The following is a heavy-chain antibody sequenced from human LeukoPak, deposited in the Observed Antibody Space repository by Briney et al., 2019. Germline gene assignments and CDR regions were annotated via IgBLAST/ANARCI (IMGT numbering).Heavy chain of an antibody. D-gene: IGHD3-16*01. CDR2: IYYSGST. CDR1: GGSVSSGSYY. CDR3: AAVGGRRAFQR. V-gene: IGHV4-61*01. J-gene: IGHJ1*01. Sequence: KSSETLSLTCTVSGGSVSSGSYYWSWIRQPPGKGLEWIGYIYYSGSTNYNPSLKSRVTISVDTSKNQFSLKLSSVTAADTAVYYCAAVGGRRAFQRWGQGTLVTVSS.